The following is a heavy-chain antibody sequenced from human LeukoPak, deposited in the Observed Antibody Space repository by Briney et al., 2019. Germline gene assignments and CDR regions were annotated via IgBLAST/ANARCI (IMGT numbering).Heavy chain of an antibody. CDR1: GGSISSSSYY. J-gene: IGHJ5*02. CDR2: IYYSGST. D-gene: IGHD2-21*02. CDR3: ARDRCGGDCRWLSPQNWFDP. Sequence: NPSETLSLTCTVSGGSISSSSYYWGWIRQPPGKGLEWIGSIYYSGSTYYNPSLKSRVTISVDTSKNQFSLKLSSVTAADTAVYYCARDRCGGDCRWLSPQNWFDPWGQGTLVTVSS. V-gene: IGHV4-39*07.